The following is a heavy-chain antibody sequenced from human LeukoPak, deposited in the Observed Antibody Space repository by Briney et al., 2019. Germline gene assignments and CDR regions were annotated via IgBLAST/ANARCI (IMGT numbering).Heavy chain of an antibody. V-gene: IGHV3-11*01. J-gene: IGHJ4*02. D-gene: IGHD6-13*01. Sequence: PGGSLRLSCAASGFTFDDYGMSWIRQAPGKGLEWVSYISSSGSTIYYADSVKGRFTISRDNAKNSLYLQMNSLRAEDTAVYYCARGMRAAVAFDYWGQGTLVTVSS. CDR2: ISSSGSTI. CDR1: GFTFDDYG. CDR3: ARGMRAAVAFDY.